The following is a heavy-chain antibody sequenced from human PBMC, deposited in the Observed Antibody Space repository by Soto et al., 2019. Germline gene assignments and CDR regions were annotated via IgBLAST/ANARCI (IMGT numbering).Heavy chain of an antibody. J-gene: IGHJ4*02. CDR2: INPKTGDT. CDR1: GYTFTGYY. D-gene: IGHD6-6*01. CDR3: VTGDHLVR. V-gene: IGHV1-2*02. Sequence: ASVKVSCKTSGYTFTGYYLNWVRQAPGRGLEWVGWINPKTGDTNNAQKFQGRVTMTTDTSISTGYMELSGLKSDDTVVYYCVTGDHLVRWGQGTRVTVSS.